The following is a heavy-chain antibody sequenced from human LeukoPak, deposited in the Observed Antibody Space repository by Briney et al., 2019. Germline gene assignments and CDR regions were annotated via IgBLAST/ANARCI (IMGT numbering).Heavy chain of an antibody. V-gene: IGHV3-23*01. Sequence: GGSLRLSCAASRFIFSSYNMSWVRQAPGKGLEWVSAISGSGGSTYYADSVKGRFTISRDNSKNTLYLQMNSLRAEDTAVYYCAKTGSSWIYYFDYWGQGTLVTVSS. J-gene: IGHJ4*02. CDR2: ISGSGGST. CDR1: RFIFSSYN. D-gene: IGHD6-13*01. CDR3: AKTGSSWIYYFDY.